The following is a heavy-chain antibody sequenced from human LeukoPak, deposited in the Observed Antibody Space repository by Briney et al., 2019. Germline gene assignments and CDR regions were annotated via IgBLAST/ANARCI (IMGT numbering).Heavy chain of an antibody. D-gene: IGHD3-16*01. Sequence: PGGSLRLSCAASGFTFSSYAMSWVRQAPGKGLEWVSAISGSGGSTYYADSVKGRFTISRDNSKNTLYLQMNSLRAEDTAVYYCAKDGNRGGNYLHYFDYWGQGTLVTVSS. J-gene: IGHJ4*02. V-gene: IGHV3-23*01. CDR1: GFTFSSYA. CDR2: ISGSGGST. CDR3: AKDGNRGGNYLHYFDY.